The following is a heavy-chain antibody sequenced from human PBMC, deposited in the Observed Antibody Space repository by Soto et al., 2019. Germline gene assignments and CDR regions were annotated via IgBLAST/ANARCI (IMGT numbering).Heavy chain of an antibody. CDR1: GFTVSSNY. J-gene: IGHJ5*02. D-gene: IGHD1-1*01. CDR2: IVSDGSST. CDR3: ARDNTNGRFDL. Sequence: PGGSLRLSCAASGFTVSSNYMSWVRQAPGKGLEWVSRIVSDGSSTIYADSVKGRFTISRDNAKNTVYLQMNSLRAEDSAVYYCARDNTNGRFDLWGQGALVTVSS. V-gene: IGHV3-74*01.